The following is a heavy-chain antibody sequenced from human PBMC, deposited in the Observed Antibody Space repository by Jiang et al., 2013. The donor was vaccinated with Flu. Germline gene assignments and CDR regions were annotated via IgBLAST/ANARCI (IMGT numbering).Heavy chain of an antibody. D-gene: IGHD1-1*01. V-gene: IGHV5-51*01. CDR3: ARLGYLYYMDV. CDR2: IYPGDSDT. J-gene: IGHJ6*03. Sequence: IIYPGDSDTRYSPSFQGQVTISADKSISTAYLQWSSLKASDTAMYYCARLGYLYYMDVWGKGTTVTVSS.